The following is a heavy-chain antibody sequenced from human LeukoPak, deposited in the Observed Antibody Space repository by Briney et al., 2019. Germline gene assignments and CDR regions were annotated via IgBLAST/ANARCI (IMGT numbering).Heavy chain of an antibody. Sequence: SETLSLTCTVSGGSISNSSYYWVWIRQPPGKGLVWIGSIYYSGSTYYNPSLKSRVTLSVDTSKNQFSLKLSPLTAADTAVYYCARHAAVRYCSGGSCSGDNYNWCDPWGQGTLVTVSS. V-gene: IGHV4-39*01. J-gene: IGHJ5*02. CDR3: ARHAAVRYCSGGSCSGDNYNWCDP. CDR1: GGSISNSSYY. D-gene: IGHD2-15*01. CDR2: IYYSGST.